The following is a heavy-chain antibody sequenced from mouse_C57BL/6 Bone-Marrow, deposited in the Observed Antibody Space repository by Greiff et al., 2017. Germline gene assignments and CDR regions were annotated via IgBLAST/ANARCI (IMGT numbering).Heavy chain of an antibody. D-gene: IGHD1-1*01. J-gene: IGHJ3*01. CDR2: IDPENGDT. Sequence: EVQLQQSGAELVRPGASVKLSCTASGFNIKDDYMHWVKQRPEQGLEWIGWIDPENGDTVYASKFQGKATITADTSSNTAYLQLSSLTSEDTAVYYCTIYYYGSNAWFAYWGQGTLVTVSA. CDR1: GFNIKDDY. CDR3: TIYYYGSNAWFAY. V-gene: IGHV14-4*01.